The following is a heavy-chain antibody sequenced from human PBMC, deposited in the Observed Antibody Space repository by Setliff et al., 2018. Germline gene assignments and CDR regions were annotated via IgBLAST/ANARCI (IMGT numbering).Heavy chain of an antibody. CDR2: VYYSGTA. V-gene: IGHV4-59*08. CDR3: ARASVVHAIAVGY. CDR1: DGSLSTYY. Sequence: LSLTCTVSDGSLSTYYWSWIRQPPGKGLEFIGYVYYSGTANYSPSLRSRLTISVDTAKNQFSLRLTSVTAADTAVYYCARASVVHAIAVGYWGQGTLVTVSS. D-gene: IGHD2-15*01. J-gene: IGHJ4*02.